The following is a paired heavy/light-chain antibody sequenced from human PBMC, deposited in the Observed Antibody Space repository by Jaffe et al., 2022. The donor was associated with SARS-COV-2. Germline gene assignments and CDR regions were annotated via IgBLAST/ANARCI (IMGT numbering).Heavy chain of an antibody. CDR3: VLSFSGYDFGY. D-gene: IGHD5-12*01. CDR1: AGSIRSNNYY. CDR2: MYYSGTT. J-gene: IGHJ4*02. Sequence: QLQLQESGPGLVKPSETLSLTCTVSAGSIRSNNYYWGWIRQPPGKGLEWIGSMYYSGTTYYNPSLKSRVTISVDTSKNQFSLKVSSVTAADTAVYYCVLSFSGYDFGYWGQGTLVTVSS. V-gene: IGHV4-39*01.
Light chain of an antibody. CDR3: NSRDSSGNHLVV. J-gene: IGLJ2*01. CDR2: GKN. Sequence: SSELTQDPAMSVALGQTVRITCQGDSLRSYYASWYQQKPGQAPVLVIYGKNNRPSGIPDRFSGSTSGNTASLTITGAQAEDEADYYCNSRDSSGNHLVVFGGGTKLTVL. V-gene: IGLV3-19*01. CDR1: SLRSYY.